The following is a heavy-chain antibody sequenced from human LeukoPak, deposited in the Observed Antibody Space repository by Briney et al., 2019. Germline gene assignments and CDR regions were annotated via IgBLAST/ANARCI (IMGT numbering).Heavy chain of an antibody. V-gene: IGHV1-8*03. J-gene: IGHJ6*03. Sequence: ASVKVSCKASGYTFTSYDINWVRQATGQGLEWMGWMNPNSGNTGYAQKFQGRVTITRNTSISTAYMELSSLRSEDTAVYYCARGLMPSDYYYYYYMDVWGKGTTVTISS. CDR1: GYTFTSYD. CDR3: ARGLMPSDYYYYYYMDV. CDR2: MNPNSGNT. D-gene: IGHD2-2*01.